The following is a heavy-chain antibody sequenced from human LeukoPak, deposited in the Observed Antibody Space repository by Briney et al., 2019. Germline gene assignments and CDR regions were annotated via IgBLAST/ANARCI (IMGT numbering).Heavy chain of an antibody. D-gene: IGHD3-10*01. CDR1: GGTFSSYA. V-gene: IGHV1-69*13. Sequence: GASVKVSCKASGGTFSSYAISSVRQAPGQGLEWMGGIIPIFGTANYAQKFQGRVTITADESTSTAYMELSSLRSEDTAVYYCARDVTMVRGVIVHYYGMDVWGQGTTVTVSS. CDR3: ARDVTMVRGVIVHYYGMDV. CDR2: IIPIFGTA. J-gene: IGHJ6*02.